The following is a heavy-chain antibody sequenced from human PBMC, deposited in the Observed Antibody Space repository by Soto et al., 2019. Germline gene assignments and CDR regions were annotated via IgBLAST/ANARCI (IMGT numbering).Heavy chain of an antibody. CDR3: AKDSEYSSGWSSVDY. J-gene: IGHJ4*02. CDR2: ISGSGGST. V-gene: IGHV3-23*01. D-gene: IGHD6-19*01. CDR1: GFTFSSYA. Sequence: EVQLLESGGGLVQPGGSLRLSCAVSGFTFSSYAMSWVRQAPGKGLEWVSAISGSGGSTYYADSVKGRFTISRDNSKNTLYLQMNSLRAEDTAVYYCAKDSEYSSGWSSVDYWGQGTLVTVSS.